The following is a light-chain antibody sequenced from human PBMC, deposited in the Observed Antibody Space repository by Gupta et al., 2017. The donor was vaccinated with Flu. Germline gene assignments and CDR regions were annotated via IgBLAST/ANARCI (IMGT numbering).Light chain of an antibody. CDR3: FSEDRNGNHMV. Sequence: QRATITGSGDAGPKNDADCYHRTPGHAPRLVIFEDIKQPSAIPQRFSGSTSWALATLTISGAQGEDEGDYFCFSEDRNGNHMVLGGGTKVAVL. CDR2: EDI. J-gene: IGLJ3*02. V-gene: IGLV3-10*01. CDR1: AGPKND.